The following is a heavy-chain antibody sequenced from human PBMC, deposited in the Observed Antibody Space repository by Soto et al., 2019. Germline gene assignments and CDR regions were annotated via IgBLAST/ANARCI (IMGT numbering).Heavy chain of an antibody. J-gene: IGHJ4*02. V-gene: IGHV1-69*13. D-gene: IGHD5-18*01. Sequence: SVKVSCKASGGTFSSYAISWVRQAPGQGLEWMGGIIPIFGTANYAQKFQGRVTITADESTSTAYMELSSLRSEDTAVYYCARVPPGRGYSYRYYFDYWGQGTLVTVSS. CDR1: GGTFSSYA. CDR3: ARVPPGRGYSYRYYFDY. CDR2: IIPIFGTA.